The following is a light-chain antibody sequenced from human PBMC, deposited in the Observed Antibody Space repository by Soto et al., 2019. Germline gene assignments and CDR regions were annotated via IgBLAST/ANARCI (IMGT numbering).Light chain of an antibody. CDR3: SSYTTSSIYL. Sequence: QSVLTQTASVSGSPGQSITISCTGTSSDVGAYNSVSWYQQHPGKAPKLMIYDVSNRPSGVSYRFSGSKSGNTASLTISGLQAEDEADSYCSSYTTSSIYLFGPGTKVTVL. CDR1: SSDVGAYNS. CDR2: DVS. J-gene: IGLJ1*01. V-gene: IGLV2-14*01.